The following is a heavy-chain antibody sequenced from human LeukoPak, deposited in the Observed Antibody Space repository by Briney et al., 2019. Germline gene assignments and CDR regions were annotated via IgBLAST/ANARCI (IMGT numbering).Heavy chain of an antibody. D-gene: IGHD1-26*01. J-gene: IGHJ2*01. CDR1: GGSISSGSYY. V-gene: IGHV4-61*02. CDR2: IYTSGST. CDR3: GGSYWGADYWYFDL. Sequence: SQTLSLTCTVSGGSISSGSYYWSWIRQPAGKGLEWIGRIYTSGSTNYNPSLKSRVTISVDTSKNQFSLKLSSVTAADTAVYYCGGSYWGADYWYFDLWGRGALVTVSS.